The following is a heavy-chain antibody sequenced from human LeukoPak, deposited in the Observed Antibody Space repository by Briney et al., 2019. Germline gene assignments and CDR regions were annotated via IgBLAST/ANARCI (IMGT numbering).Heavy chain of an antibody. CDR1: GGSISSYY. Sequence: SETLSLTCTVSGGSISSYYWSWIRQPPGKGVEWIGYIYYSGSTNYNPSLKSRVTISVDTSKNQFSLKLSSVTAADTAVYYCARHGVHMATIADDFFDWGQGTLVTVSS. CDR3: ARHGVHMATIADDFFD. D-gene: IGHD5-24*01. J-gene: IGHJ4*02. CDR2: IYYSGST. V-gene: IGHV4-59*08.